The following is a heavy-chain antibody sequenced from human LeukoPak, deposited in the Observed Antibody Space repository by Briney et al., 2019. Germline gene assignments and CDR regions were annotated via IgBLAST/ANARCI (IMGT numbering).Heavy chain of an antibody. Sequence: GGSLRLSCAASVFTFSSYAMSWVRQAPGKGLEWVSAISGSGGSTYYADSVKGRFTISRDNSKNTLYLQMNSLRAEDTAVYYCAKGVRQQWLVLNWFDPWGQGTLVTVSS. D-gene: IGHD6-19*01. CDR2: ISGSGGST. CDR3: AKGVRQQWLVLNWFDP. J-gene: IGHJ5*02. CDR1: VFTFSSYA. V-gene: IGHV3-23*01.